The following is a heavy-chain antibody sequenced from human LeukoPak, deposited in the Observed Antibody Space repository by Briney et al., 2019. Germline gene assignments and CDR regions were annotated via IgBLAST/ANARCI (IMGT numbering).Heavy chain of an antibody. V-gene: IGHV3-23*01. CDR1: GFAFNNYA. D-gene: IGHD2-15*01. CDR2: ISGSGGST. CDR3: AKDLIVYFDY. Sequence: PGGSLRLSCAASGFAFNNYAMNWVRQAPGKGLEWVSAISGSGGSTYYADSVKGRFTISRDNSKNTLYLQMNSLRAEDTALYYCAKDLIVYFDYWGQGTLVTVSS. J-gene: IGHJ4*02.